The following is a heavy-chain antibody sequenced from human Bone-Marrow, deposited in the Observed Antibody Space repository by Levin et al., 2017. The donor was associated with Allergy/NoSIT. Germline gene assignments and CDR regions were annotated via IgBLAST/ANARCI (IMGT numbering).Heavy chain of an antibody. D-gene: IGHD2-8*01. J-gene: IGHJ3*02. Sequence: QAGGSLRLSCAASGFTISGNYMNWVRQAPGKGLEWVSLIYNGGSTYYADSVKGRFTISRDDSKNTLYLQMNSLRPEDTAVYYCARDGLVEGFDIWGLGTMVTVSS. CDR3: ARDGLVEGFDI. V-gene: IGHV3-66*02. CDR1: GFTISGNY. CDR2: IYNGGST.